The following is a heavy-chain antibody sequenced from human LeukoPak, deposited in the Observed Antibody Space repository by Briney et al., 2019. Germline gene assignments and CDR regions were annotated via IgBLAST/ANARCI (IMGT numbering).Heavy chain of an antibody. V-gene: IGHV3-21*04. Sequence: PGGSLRLSCAASGFTFSSYSMNWVRQAPGKGLEWVSSISSSSSYIYYADSVKGRFTISRDNAKNSLYLQMNSLKTEDTAVYYCTSFGSSSHYYYYYMDVWGKGTTVTVSS. CDR2: ISSSSSYI. CDR1: GFTFSSYS. CDR3: TSFGSSSHYYYYYMDV. D-gene: IGHD6-6*01. J-gene: IGHJ6*03.